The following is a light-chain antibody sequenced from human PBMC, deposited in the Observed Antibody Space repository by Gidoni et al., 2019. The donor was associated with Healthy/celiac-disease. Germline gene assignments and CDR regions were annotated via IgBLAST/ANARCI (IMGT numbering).Light chain of an antibody. CDR2: DAT. V-gene: IGKV3-11*01. Sequence: EIVLTHSPATLSLSPGERATLSCRASQSVSSYLAWYQQKPGQAPRLLIYDATNRATGIPARFSGSGSGTDFTLTISSLEPEDFAVYYCQQRSNWPPYTFGQGTKLGIK. J-gene: IGKJ2*01. CDR1: QSVSSY. CDR3: QQRSNWPPYT.